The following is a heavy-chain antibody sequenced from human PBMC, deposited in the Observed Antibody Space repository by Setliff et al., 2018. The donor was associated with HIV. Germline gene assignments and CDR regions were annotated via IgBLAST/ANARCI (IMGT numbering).Heavy chain of an antibody. V-gene: IGHV5-51*01. J-gene: IGHJ3*02. Sequence: GESLKISCKGSGSSFTSYWIGWVRPLHGKGLEWMGSLSPASSATRYSPSFPGQVTISAAQSIKTADLQWSSLKASDSAMYYGARVLGGANDAFAIWGQGT. CDR2: LSPASSAT. D-gene: IGHD1-26*01. CDR1: GSSFTSYW. CDR3: ARVLGGANDAFAI.